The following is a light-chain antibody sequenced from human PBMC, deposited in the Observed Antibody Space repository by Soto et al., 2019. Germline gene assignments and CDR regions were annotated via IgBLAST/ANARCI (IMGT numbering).Light chain of an antibody. CDR3: GSWDSSLSADV. J-gene: IGLJ1*01. CDR1: SSNIGAGYD. Sequence: QSVLTQPPSMSGAPGQRVTISCTGSSSNIGAGYDVHWYQQLPGTPPKLLIYLNNDRPSGVPDRFSGSKSGTSASLAITGLRADDEAVYYCGSWDSSLSADVFGTGTKLTVL. V-gene: IGLV1-40*01. CDR2: LNN.